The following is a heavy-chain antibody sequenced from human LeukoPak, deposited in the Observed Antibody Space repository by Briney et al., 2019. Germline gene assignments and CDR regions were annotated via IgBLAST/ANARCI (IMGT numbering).Heavy chain of an antibody. J-gene: IGHJ4*02. CDR2: IYYSGST. CDR1: GGSISSYY. V-gene: IGHV4-59*01. CDR3: ARDQQWFDY. Sequence: SETLSLTCTVSGGSISSYYRSWIRQPPGKGLEWIGYIYYSGSTNYNPSLKSRVTISVDTSKNQFSLKLSSVTAADTAVYYCARDQQWFDYWGQGTLVTVSS. D-gene: IGHD6-19*01.